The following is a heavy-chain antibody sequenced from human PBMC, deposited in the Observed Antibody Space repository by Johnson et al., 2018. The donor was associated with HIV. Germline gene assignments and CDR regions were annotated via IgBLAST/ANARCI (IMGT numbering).Heavy chain of an antibody. V-gene: IGHV3-30*03. Sequence: QVQLVESGGGVVQPGGSLRLSCAASGMTFSDLWMNWVRQAPGKGLEWVAAISYDGSNKDYADSVKGRFTIPRDNSKNTLYLQMNSLRAEDTAVYYCARCRPCCSHDAFDIWGQGTMVTVSS. J-gene: IGHJ3*02. CDR2: ISYDGSNK. CDR3: ARCRPCCSHDAFDI. CDR1: GMTFSDLW. D-gene: IGHD3-10*02.